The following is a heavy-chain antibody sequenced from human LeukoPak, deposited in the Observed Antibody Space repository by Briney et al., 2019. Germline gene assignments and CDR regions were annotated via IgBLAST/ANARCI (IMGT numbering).Heavy chain of an antibody. J-gene: IGHJ5*02. V-gene: IGHV4-61*02. Sequence: SQTLSLTCTVSGGSISSGSYYWSWIRQPAGKGLEWIGRIYTSGSTNYNPSLKSQVTISVDTSKNQFSLKLSSVTAADTAVYYCARDQGYYYDSSGYYEFRLYNWFDPWGQGTLVTVSS. CDR1: GGSISSGSYY. D-gene: IGHD3-22*01. CDR2: IYTSGST. CDR3: ARDQGYYYDSSGYYEFRLYNWFDP.